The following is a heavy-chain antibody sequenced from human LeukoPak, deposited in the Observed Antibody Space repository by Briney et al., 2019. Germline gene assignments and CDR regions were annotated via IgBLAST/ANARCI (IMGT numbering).Heavy chain of an antibody. V-gene: IGHV3-9*01. CDR2: ISWNSGSI. CDR3: ARNFDY. CDR1: GFTFDDYA. J-gene: IGHJ4*02. Sequence: GRSLRLSCAASGFTFDDYAMHWVQQAPGKGLEWVSGISWNSGSIGYADSVKGRLTISRDNAKNSLYLQMNSLRAEDTALYYCARNFDYWGQGTLVTVSS.